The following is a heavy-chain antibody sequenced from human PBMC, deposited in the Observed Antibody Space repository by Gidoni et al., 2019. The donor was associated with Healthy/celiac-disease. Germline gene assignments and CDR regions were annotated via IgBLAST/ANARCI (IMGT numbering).Heavy chain of an antibody. J-gene: IGHJ2*01. Sequence: QVQLQQSGPGLVKPSQTLSLTCAISGDGVTSNSAAWNWIRQSPSRGLEWVGRTYYRSKWYNDYAVSVKSPITLNPDTSKNQVSLQLNSVTPEDTAVYYCARANRGPIALAGPFWYFDLWGRGTLVTVSS. CDR3: ARANRGPIALAGPFWYFDL. D-gene: IGHD6-19*01. CDR1: GDGVTSNSAA. V-gene: IGHV6-1*01. CDR2: TYYRSKWYN.